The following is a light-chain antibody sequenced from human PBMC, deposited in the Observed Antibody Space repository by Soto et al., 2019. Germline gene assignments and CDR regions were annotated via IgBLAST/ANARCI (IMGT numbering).Light chain of an antibody. J-gene: IGKJ2*01. CDR2: GAS. CDR3: QQYSSSPPYT. CDR1: QSVSSGY. Sequence: EIVLTQSPGTLSLSPGERATLSCRASQSVSSGYFAWYQQKPGQAPRLLIYGASNRATGIPDRFSGSGSGTDFTLTISRLEPEDFAVYYCQQYSSSPPYTFGQGTKLEIK. V-gene: IGKV3-20*01.